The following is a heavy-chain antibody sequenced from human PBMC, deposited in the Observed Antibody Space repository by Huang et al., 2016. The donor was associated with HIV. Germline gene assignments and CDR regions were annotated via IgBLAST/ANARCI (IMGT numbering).Heavy chain of an antibody. CDR1: GFTFSTYN. D-gene: IGHD3-10*01. CDR3: ARFGSYYYGSGSYLDAFDI. Sequence: EVQLMESGGGLVQPGGSLRLSCAASGFTFSTYNMNWVRQAPGKGVEGVSYILSSSGSIYYAASVKGRFTISRDNAKNSLYLQMNSLRAEDTAVYYCARFGSYYYGSGSYLDAFDIWGQGTMVTVSS. J-gene: IGHJ3*02. V-gene: IGHV3-48*01. CDR2: ILSSSGSI.